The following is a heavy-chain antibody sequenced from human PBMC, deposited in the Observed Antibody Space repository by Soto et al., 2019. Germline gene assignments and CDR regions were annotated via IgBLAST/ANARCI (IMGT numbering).Heavy chain of an antibody. CDR2: ISYDGSNK. Sequence: QVQLVESGGGVVQPGRSLRLSCAASGFTFSSYGMHWVRQAPGKGLEWVAVISYDGSNKYYADSVKGRFTISRDNSKNTRYLQMNSLRAEDTAVYYCAKGLRYSYGFFPPATIDYWVQGTLVTVSS. CDR1: GFTFSSYG. V-gene: IGHV3-30*18. D-gene: IGHD5-18*01. CDR3: AKGLRYSYGFFPPATIDY. J-gene: IGHJ4*02.